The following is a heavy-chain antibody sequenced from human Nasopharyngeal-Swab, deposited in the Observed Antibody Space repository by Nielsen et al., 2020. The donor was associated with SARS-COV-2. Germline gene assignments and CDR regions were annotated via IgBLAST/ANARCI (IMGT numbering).Heavy chain of an antibody. CDR3: ARGGYWAFDY. D-gene: IGHD2-8*02. CDR1: GGSISSSSYY. Sequence: SETLSLTCTVSGGSISSSSYYWGWIRQPPGKGLEWIGEIYHTGSTNYNPSLKSRVTISVDKSKNQFSLKLSSVTAADTAVYYCARGGYWAFDYWGQGTLVTASS. V-gene: IGHV4-39*07. CDR2: IYHTGST. J-gene: IGHJ4*02.